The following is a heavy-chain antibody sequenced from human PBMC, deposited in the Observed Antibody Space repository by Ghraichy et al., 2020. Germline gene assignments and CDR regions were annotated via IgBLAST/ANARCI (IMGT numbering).Heavy chain of an antibody. J-gene: IGHJ4*01. CDR2: MNANGGST. V-gene: IGHV3-20*04. Sequence: GGSLRLSCEASGFVFRDHGMGWVRQGPGKGLEWVAVMNANGGSTNYADSVRGRFTISRDNARSALFLQMNSLRVDDTAVYYCARKYTGTYYSLFDFWGHGTLVTVSS. CDR1: GFVFRDHG. CDR3: ARKYTGTYYSLFDF. D-gene: IGHD1-26*01.